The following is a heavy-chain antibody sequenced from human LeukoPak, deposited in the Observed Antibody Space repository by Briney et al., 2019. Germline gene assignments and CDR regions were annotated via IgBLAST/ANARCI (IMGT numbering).Heavy chain of an antibody. D-gene: IGHD3-10*01. CDR1: GYTFTSYY. V-gene: IGHV1-18*04. J-gene: IGHJ4*02. CDR3: ARAGITMVRGVIPLDY. CDR2: ISAYNGNT. Sequence: GASVKVSCKASGYTFTSYYMHWVRQAPGQGLEWMGWISAYNGNTNYAQKLQGRVTMTTDTSTSTAYMELRSLRSDDTAVYYCARAGITMVRGVIPLDYWGQGTLVTVSS.